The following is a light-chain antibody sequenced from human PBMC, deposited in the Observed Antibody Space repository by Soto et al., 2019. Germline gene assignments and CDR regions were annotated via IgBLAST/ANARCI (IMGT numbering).Light chain of an antibody. J-gene: IGLJ1*01. CDR2: EVS. CDR1: SSDVGSYNL. CDR3: CSYAGSSTRLYV. Sequence: QSALTQPASASGSPGQSITISCTGTSSDVGSYNLVSWYQQHPGKAPKLMIYEVSKRPSGVSNRFSGSKSGNTASLTISGLQAEDEADYYCCSYAGSSTRLYVFGTGTKVTVL. V-gene: IGLV2-23*02.